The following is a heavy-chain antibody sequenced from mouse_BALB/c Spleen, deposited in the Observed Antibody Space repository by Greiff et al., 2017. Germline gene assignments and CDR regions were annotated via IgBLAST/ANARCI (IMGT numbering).Heavy chain of an antibody. CDR3: ARGGKPYYAMDY. J-gene: IGHJ4*01. V-gene: IGHV1-67*01. CDR1: SYTFTDYA. D-gene: IGHD1-1*02. CDR2: ISTYYGNT. Sequence: VQLQQSGPELVRPGVSVKISCKGSSYTFTDYAMHWVKQSHAKSLEWIGVISTYYGNTNYNQKFKGKATMTVDKSSSTAYMELARLTSEDSAFYYCARGGKPYYAMDYWGQGTSVTVSS.